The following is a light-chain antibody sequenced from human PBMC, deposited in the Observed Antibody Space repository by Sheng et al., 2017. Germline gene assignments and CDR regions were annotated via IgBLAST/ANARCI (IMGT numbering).Light chain of an antibody. CDR2: SAS. CDR1: QSVSSN. V-gene: IGKV3D-15*01. J-gene: IGKJ4*01. Sequence: EIVMTQSPATLSVSPGERVTLSCRASQSVSSNLAWYQQKPGQAPXLLIYSASTRATGIPARFXGSGSETEFTLTISILQSEDFAVYFCQQYNNWPLTFGGGTKVEI. CDR3: QQYNNWPLT.